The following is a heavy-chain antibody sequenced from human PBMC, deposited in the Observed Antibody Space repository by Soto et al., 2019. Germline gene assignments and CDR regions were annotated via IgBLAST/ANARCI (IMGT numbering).Heavy chain of an antibody. Sequence: KTSETLSLTCTVSGGSISSYYWSWIRQPAGKGLEWIGRIYTSGSTNYNPSLKSRVTMSVDTSKNQFSLKLSSVTAADTAVYYCARDRVMYSSSPQPPYYYYGMDVWGQGTTVTVSS. V-gene: IGHV4-4*07. CDR1: GGSISSYY. J-gene: IGHJ6*02. CDR3: ARDRVMYSSSPQPPYYYYGMDV. D-gene: IGHD6-6*01. CDR2: IYTSGST.